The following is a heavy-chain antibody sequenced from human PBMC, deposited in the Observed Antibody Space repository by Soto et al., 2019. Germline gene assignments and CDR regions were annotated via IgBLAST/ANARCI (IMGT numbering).Heavy chain of an antibody. CDR3: ARDRPDYYGSGRDV. CDR1: GGSISSGGYY. D-gene: IGHD3-10*01. CDR2: IYYSGST. V-gene: IGHV4-31*03. J-gene: IGHJ6*02. Sequence: LSLTCTVSGGSISSGGYYWSWIRQHPGKGLEWIGYIYYSGSTYYNPSLKSRVTISVDTSKNQFSLKLSSVTAADTAVYYCARDRPDYYGSGRDVWGQGTTVTVS.